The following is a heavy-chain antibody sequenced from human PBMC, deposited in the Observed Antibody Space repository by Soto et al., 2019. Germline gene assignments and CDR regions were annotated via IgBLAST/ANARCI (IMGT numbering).Heavy chain of an antibody. CDR3: AREAPHYYDSSGYNY. V-gene: IGHV4-59*11. Sequence: SETLSLTCTVSGASITSHYWSWIRQPPGKGLEWIGHIYYRGTTNYNPSLKSRVTISADTSKNQFSLKLSSVTAADTAVYYCAREAPHYYDSSGYNYWGQGTLVTVSS. J-gene: IGHJ4*02. CDR1: GASITSHY. D-gene: IGHD3-22*01. CDR2: IYYRGTT.